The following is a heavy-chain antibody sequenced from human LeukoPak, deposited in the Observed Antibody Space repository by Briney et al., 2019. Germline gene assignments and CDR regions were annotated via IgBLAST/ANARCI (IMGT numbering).Heavy chain of an antibody. Sequence: GRSLRLSCAASGFTFSSYGMHWVRQAPGKGLEWVAVIWYDGSNKYYADSVKGRFTISRDNSKNTLYLQMNSLRAEDTAVYYCAKDMYYDFWSGYPDYWGQGTLVTVSS. J-gene: IGHJ4*02. CDR2: IWYDGSNK. CDR3: AKDMYYDFWSGYPDY. D-gene: IGHD3-3*01. V-gene: IGHV3-33*06. CDR1: GFTFSSYG.